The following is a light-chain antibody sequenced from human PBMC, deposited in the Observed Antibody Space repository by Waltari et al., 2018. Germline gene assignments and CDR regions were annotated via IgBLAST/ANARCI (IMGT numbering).Light chain of an antibody. J-gene: IGKJ4*01. CDR3: QQYNSYSLLS. V-gene: IGKV1-5*03. Sequence: DIQMTQSPSTLSASVGDRVIFSCRASQSISKWFAWYQQKPGKAPKLLIYKASTLESGVPSSFSGSGSGTEFTLTIRSLQPEDFATYYCQQYNSYSLLSFGGGTKVEIK. CDR2: KAS. CDR1: QSISKW.